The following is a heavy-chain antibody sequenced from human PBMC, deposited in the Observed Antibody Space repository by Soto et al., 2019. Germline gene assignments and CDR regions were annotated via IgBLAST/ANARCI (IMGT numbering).Heavy chain of an antibody. J-gene: IGHJ4*02. Sequence: GGSLRLSCAASGFTFDDYAMHWVRQAPGKGLEWVSGISWNSGSIGYADSVKGRFTISRDNAKNSLYLQMNSLRAEDTALYYCAKEAGIAVAAPDYWGQGTLVTVSS. CDR2: ISWNSGSI. V-gene: IGHV3-9*01. CDR1: GFTFDDYA. D-gene: IGHD6-19*01. CDR3: AKEAGIAVAAPDY.